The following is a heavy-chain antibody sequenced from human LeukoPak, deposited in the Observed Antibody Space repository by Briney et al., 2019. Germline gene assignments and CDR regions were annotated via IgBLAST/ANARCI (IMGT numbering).Heavy chain of an antibody. J-gene: IGHJ4*02. Sequence: GGSLRLSCAASGFTFSSYAMHWVRQAPGKGLEWVAVATSDGNIKYYADSVKGRFTISRDNSKNTLYLQMNSLRGEDTGVYYCARDPVPATARHFDYWGQGTLVTVSS. CDR2: ATSDGNIK. D-gene: IGHD1-1*01. CDR1: GFTFSSYA. V-gene: IGHV3-30-3*01. CDR3: ARDPVPATARHFDY.